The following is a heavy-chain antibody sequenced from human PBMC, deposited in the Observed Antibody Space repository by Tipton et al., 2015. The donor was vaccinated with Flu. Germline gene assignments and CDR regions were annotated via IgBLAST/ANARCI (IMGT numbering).Heavy chain of an antibody. Sequence: TLSLTCTVSGGSISTSGYYWGWIRQPPGKGLEWIGSIRYGGSSYYTPSLKSRVTISLDMSKDQFSLKLASVTASDTAVYYCADVWSSFVATASLDYWGRGTLVTVSS. V-gene: IGHV4-39*07. J-gene: IGHJ4*02. CDR2: IRYGGSS. D-gene: IGHD3-3*01. CDR3: ADVWSSFVATASLDY. CDR1: GGSISTSGYY.